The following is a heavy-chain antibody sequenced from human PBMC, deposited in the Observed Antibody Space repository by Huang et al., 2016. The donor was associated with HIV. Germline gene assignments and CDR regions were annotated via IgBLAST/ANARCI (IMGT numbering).Heavy chain of an antibody. CDR2: NSGTCSNI. V-gene: IGHV3-48*01. CDR1: GFDFSKYS. D-gene: IGHD3-22*01. Sequence: EVQLVESGGALVQPGGSLKLSCVVSGFDFSKYSMNWGRQAPGKGLEWVSYNSGTCSNIYYADSVKGRFTISRDNAKNSVFLQMRSLRAEDTALYYCARTEMEYYYGSSGYYPDYWGQGTQVTVSS. J-gene: IGHJ4*02. CDR3: ARTEMEYYYGSSGYYPDY.